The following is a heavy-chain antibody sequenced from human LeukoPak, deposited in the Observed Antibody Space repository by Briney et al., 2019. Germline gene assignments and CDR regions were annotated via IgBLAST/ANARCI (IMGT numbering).Heavy chain of an antibody. CDR2: ISYSGNI. CDR3: ARDGGTSYDFRSGYYY. CDR1: GGSISSYY. Sequence: SETLSLTCTVSGGSISSYYWSWIRQPPGKGLEWIGYISYSGNINYNPSLKSRVTISVDTSKNQFSLKLSSVTAANTAVYYCARDGGTSYDFRSGYYYWGQGTLVTVSS. J-gene: IGHJ4*02. V-gene: IGHV4-59*01. D-gene: IGHD3-3*01.